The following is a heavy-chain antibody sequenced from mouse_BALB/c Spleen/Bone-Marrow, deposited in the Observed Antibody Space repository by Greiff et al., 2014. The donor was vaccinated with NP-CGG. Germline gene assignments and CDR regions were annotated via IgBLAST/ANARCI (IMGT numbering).Heavy chain of an antibody. CDR2: INPYNDGT. D-gene: IGHD1-1*01. J-gene: IGHJ2*01. CDR3: ARSYGGGDY. Sequence: QLQESGPELVKPGASVKMSCKASGYTFTSYVMHWVKQKPGQGLERIGYINPYNDGTKYSEKFKGRATLTSDKSSSTAYMELSSLTSEDSAVYYCARSYGGGDYWGQGTTLTVSS. CDR1: GYTFTSYV. V-gene: IGHV1-14*01.